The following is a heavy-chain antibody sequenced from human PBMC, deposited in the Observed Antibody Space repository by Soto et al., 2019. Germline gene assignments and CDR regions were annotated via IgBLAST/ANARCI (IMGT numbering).Heavy chain of an antibody. D-gene: IGHD3-16*01. J-gene: IGHJ6*02. CDR1: GFTFSRYW. CDR2: ISSYGSDT. Sequence: GSLRLSCAASGFTFSRYWMHWVRQAPGKGLVWVSRISSYGSDTHYAGSVKGRFTISRDNAKNTLYLQMNSLRAVDTAVYYCASNYAYAEGYYWYGIDVWGQGTTVTVSS. CDR3: ASNYAYAEGYYWYGIDV. V-gene: IGHV3-74*01.